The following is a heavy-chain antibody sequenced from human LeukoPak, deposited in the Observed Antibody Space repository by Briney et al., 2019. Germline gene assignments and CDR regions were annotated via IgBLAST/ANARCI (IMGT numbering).Heavy chain of an antibody. CDR2: IIPIFGTA. CDR3: ARGSPTYWSAFGY. Sequence: QAPGXXLEWMGGIIPIFGTANYAQKFQGRVTITTDESTSTAYMELSSLRSEDTAVYYCARGSPTYWSAFGYWGQGTLVTV. D-gene: IGHD2-15*01. J-gene: IGHJ4*02. V-gene: IGHV1-69*05.